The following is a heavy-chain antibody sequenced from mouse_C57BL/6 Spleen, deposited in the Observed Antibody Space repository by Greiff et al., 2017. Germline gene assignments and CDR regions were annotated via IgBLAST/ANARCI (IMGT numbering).Heavy chain of an antibody. V-gene: IGHV1-39*01. Sequence: VQLKQSGPELVKPGASVKISCKASGYSFTDYNMNWVKQSNGKSLEWIGVINPNYGTTSYNQKFKGKATLTVDQSSSTAYMPLNSLTSEDSAVYYCARATAQATNFDVWGTGTTVTVSS. D-gene: IGHD3-2*02. CDR2: INPNYGTT. CDR1: GYSFTDYN. CDR3: ARATAQATNFDV. J-gene: IGHJ1*03.